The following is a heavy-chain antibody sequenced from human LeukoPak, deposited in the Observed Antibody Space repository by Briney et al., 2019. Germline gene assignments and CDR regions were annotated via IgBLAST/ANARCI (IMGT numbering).Heavy chain of an antibody. J-gene: IGHJ6*02. CDR1: GFTFSDYY. D-gene: IGHD3-10*01. Sequence: SGGSLRLSCAASGFTFSDYYMSWIRQAPGKGLEWVSYISSRSSYTDYADSVKGRFTISRDNAKNSLYLQMNSLRAEDTAVYYRARDLPSSGERAPYYYHGVDVWGQGTTVIVSS. V-gene: IGHV3-11*05. CDR3: ARDLPSSGERAPYYYHGVDV. CDR2: ISSRSSYT.